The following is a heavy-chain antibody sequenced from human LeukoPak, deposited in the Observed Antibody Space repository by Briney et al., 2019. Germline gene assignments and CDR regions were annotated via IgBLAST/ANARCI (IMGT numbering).Heavy chain of an antibody. D-gene: IGHD3-3*01. CDR3: ARAYYDFWSGYYGKNWFDP. CDR2: IYPGDSDT. CDR1: GHSFTSYW. J-gene: IGHJ5*02. V-gene: IGHV5-51*01. Sequence: GESLKISCKGSGHSFTSYWIGWVRQMPGKGLEWMGIIYPGDSDTRYSPSFQGQVTISADKSISTAYLQWSSLKASDTAMYYCARAYYDFWSGYYGKNWFDPWGQGTLVTVSS.